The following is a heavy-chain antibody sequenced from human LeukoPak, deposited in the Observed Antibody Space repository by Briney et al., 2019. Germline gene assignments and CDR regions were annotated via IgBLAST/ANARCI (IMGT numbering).Heavy chain of an antibody. Sequence: GGSLRLSCVASGFTFSSYWMSWVRQAPGKGLEWVANIKQDESEEYYVDSVKGRFTISRDNAKNSLYLQMNSLRAEDTAVYYCARAMDVWGQGTTVTVFS. CDR3: ARAMDV. V-gene: IGHV3-7*03. CDR1: GFTFSSYW. J-gene: IGHJ6*02. CDR2: IKQDESEE.